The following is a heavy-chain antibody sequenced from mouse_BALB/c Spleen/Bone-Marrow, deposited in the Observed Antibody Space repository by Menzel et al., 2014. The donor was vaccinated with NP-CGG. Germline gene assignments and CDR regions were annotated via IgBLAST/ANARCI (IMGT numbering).Heavy chain of an antibody. V-gene: IGHV3-8*02. J-gene: IGHJ2*01. CDR1: GDSITSGY. CDR2: ISYSGNT. D-gene: IGHD2-3*01. CDR3: ATYDGYCFDY. Sequence: EVQLVESGPSLGKPSQTLSLTCSVTGDSITSGYWNWIRKFPGNKLEYMGYISYSGNTYYNPSLKSRISITRDASKNQYYLQLNSMTTEDTATYYCATYDGYCFDYWGQGTTLTVSS.